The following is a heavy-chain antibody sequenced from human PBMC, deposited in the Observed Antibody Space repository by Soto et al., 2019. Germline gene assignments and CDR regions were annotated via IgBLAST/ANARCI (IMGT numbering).Heavy chain of an antibody. D-gene: IGHD5-12*01. CDR2: MTGSGGDI. J-gene: IGHJ4*02. Sequence: PGGTLRLSCAASGFSFSRYAMMWVRQAPGKGQEWVAGMTGSGGDIRYADSVKGRFTISKDNSKNTLYLQMNSLRAEDTAIYYCAKDAVYNDGLWLVANWGQG. CDR1: GFSFSRYA. V-gene: IGHV3-23*01. CDR3: AKDAVYNDGLWLVAN.